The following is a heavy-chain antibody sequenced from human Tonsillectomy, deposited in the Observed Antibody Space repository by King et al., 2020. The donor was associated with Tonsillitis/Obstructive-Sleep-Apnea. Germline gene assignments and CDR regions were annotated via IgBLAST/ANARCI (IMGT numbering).Heavy chain of an antibody. V-gene: IGHV4-59*11. CDR1: DDSISSHY. Sequence: QLQESGPGLVKPSETLSLTCTVSDDSISSHYWSWIRQPPGKGLEWIAYIYYSGTTNYNPSLKSRVTISLDTSKNQFSLKLSSVTAADTAVYYCARTSLDYGDYEFTYYMDVWGKGTTVSVSS. CDR2: IYYSGTT. D-gene: IGHD4-17*01. J-gene: IGHJ6*03. CDR3: ARTSLDYGDYEFTYYMDV.